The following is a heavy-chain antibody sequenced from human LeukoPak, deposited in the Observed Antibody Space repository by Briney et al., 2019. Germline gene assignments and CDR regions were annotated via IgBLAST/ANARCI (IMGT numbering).Heavy chain of an antibody. CDR3: VKGSGSSGYYPLNY. J-gene: IGHJ4*02. CDR2: VTDSGDKV. D-gene: IGHD3-22*01. V-gene: IGHV3-23*01. Sequence: GGSLRLSCAASGFTFSSYAMSWVRQAPGKGLERVSAVTDSGDKVFYADSVKGRFTISRDNSKNTLYLQMSSLRVEDTAVYYCVKGSGSSGYYPLNYWGQGTLVTVSS. CDR1: GFTFSSYA.